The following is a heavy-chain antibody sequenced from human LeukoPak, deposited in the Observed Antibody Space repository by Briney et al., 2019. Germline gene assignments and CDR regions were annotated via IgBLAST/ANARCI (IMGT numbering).Heavy chain of an antibody. CDR1: GGSISSGDYY. V-gene: IGHV4-30-4*01. J-gene: IGHJ4*02. D-gene: IGHD6-13*01. CDR3: ARGYSSSRRVFDY. CDR2: IYYSGST. Sequence: SQTLSLTCTVSGGSISSGDYYWSWIRQPPGKGLEWIGYIYYSGSTYYNPSLKSRFTISEDTSKNQFSLKLSSVTAADTAVYYCARGYSSSRRVFDYWGQGTLVTVSS.